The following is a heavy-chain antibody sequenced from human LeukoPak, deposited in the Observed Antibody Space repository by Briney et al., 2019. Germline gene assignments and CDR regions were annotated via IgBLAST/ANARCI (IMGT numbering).Heavy chain of an antibody. Sequence: GASVKVSCKASVYTFTRYYIHWVRQAPGQGLEWMGWINPNSGVTDYARKFQGRVTLTRDTSISTAYMELTSLTSDDTAVYYCSRDSYADYWFDAWGQGTLGTVS. CDR1: VYTFTRYY. V-gene: IGHV1-2*02. J-gene: IGHJ5*02. D-gene: IGHD4-17*01. CDR2: INPNSGVT. CDR3: SRDSYADYWFDA.